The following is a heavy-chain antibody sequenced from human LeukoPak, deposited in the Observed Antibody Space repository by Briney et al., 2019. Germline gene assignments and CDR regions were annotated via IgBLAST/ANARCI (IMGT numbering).Heavy chain of an antibody. CDR2: INHSGST. J-gene: IGHJ6*03. Sequence: ASETLSLTCAVYGGSFSGYYWSWIRQPPGKGLEWIGEINHSGSTNYNPSLKSRVTISVDASKNQFSLKLSSVTAADTAVYYCARGSSWYYYYYMDVWGKGTTVTISS. D-gene: IGHD6-13*01. V-gene: IGHV4-34*01. CDR1: GGSFSGYY. CDR3: ARGSSWYYYYYMDV.